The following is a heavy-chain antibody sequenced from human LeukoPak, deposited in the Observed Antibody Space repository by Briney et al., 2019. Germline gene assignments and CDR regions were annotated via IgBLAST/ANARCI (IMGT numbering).Heavy chain of an antibody. CDR3: AKATQWELLSFDY. CDR2: IWYDGSNK. CDR1: GFTFSSYG. Sequence: PGGSLRLSCAASGFTFSSYGMHLVRQAPGKGLEWVAVIWYDGSNKYYADSVKGRFTISRDNSKNTLYLQMNSLRAEDTAVYYCAKATQWELLSFDYWGQGTLVTVSS. D-gene: IGHD1-26*01. J-gene: IGHJ4*02. V-gene: IGHV3-33*06.